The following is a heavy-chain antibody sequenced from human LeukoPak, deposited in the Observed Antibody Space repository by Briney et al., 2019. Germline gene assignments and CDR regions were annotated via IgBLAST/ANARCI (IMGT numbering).Heavy chain of an antibody. CDR2: INHSGST. J-gene: IGHJ5*02. V-gene: IGHV4-39*07. CDR1: GGSISSSSYY. Sequence: PSETLSLTCTVSGGSISSSSYYWSWIRQPPGKGLEWIGEINHSGSTNYNPSLKSRVTISVDTSKNQFSLKLSSVTAADTAVYYCARGYHYYGSGRPRSRLGWFDPWGQGTLVTVSS. D-gene: IGHD3-10*01. CDR3: ARGYHYYGSGRPRSRLGWFDP.